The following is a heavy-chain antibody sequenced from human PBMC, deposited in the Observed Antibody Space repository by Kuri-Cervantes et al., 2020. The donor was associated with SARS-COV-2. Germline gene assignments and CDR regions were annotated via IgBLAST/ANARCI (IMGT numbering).Heavy chain of an antibody. CDR3: ARDWGSGWLKVFDY. D-gene: IGHD6-19*01. CDR1: GGSFSGYY. CDR2: INHSGST. V-gene: IGHV4-34*01. Sequence: SQTLSLTCAVYGGSFSGYYWSWIRQPPGKGLEWIGEINHSGSTNYNPSLKSRVTISVDTSKNQFSLKLSSVTAADTAVYYCARDWGSGWLKVFDYWGQGTLVTVSS. J-gene: IGHJ4*02.